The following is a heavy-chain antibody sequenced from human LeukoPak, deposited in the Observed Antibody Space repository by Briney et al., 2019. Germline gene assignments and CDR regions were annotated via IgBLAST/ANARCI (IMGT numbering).Heavy chain of an antibody. V-gene: IGHV1-69*13. CDR1: GGTFSSYA. Sequence: ASVKVSCKASGGTFSSYAISWVRQAPGQGLEWMGGIIPIFGTANYAQKFQGRVTITADESTSTAYMELSSLRSEDTAVYYCAGLWFGELLPSYYYYGMDVWGQGTTVTVSS. CDR3: AGLWFGELLPSYYYYGMDV. CDR2: IIPIFGTA. J-gene: IGHJ6*02. D-gene: IGHD3-10*01.